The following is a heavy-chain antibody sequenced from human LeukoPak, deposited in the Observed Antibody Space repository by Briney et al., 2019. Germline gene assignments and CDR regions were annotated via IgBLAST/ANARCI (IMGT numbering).Heavy chain of an antibody. CDR1: GFTFGDYL. D-gene: IGHD6-19*01. CDR2: ISGGTT. J-gene: IGHJ6*02. CDR3: SRGSGWLSVY. V-gene: IGHV3-49*03. Sequence: PGRSLRLSCTASGFTFGDYLMSWFRQAPGKGLEWIGFISGGTTEYAASVKGRFTISRDDSTSIAYLQMNSLTTEDTAVYYCSRGSGWLSVYWGQGTTVSVSS.